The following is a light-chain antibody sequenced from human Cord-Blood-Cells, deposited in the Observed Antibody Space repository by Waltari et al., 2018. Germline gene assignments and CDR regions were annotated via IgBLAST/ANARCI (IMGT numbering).Light chain of an antibody. Sequence: QSALTQPASVSGSPGQSITISCTGTSSDVGGYNYVSWYQQHPGKAPKLMIYYVSNRPSGVSKRFSGSKSCNTASLTISGLQAEDEADYYCSSYTSSSTRVFGGGTKLTVL. CDR2: YVS. J-gene: IGLJ3*02. CDR3: SSYTSSSTRV. V-gene: IGLV2-14*03. CDR1: SSDVGGYNY.